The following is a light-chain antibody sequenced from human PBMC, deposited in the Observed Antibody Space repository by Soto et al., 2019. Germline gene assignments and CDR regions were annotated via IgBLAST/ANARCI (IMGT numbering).Light chain of an antibody. CDR1: QGISSY. V-gene: IGKV1-8*01. CDR3: QQYNNWPRT. J-gene: IGKJ5*01. Sequence: AIRMTQSPSSFSASTGDRVTITCRASQGISSYLAWYQQKPGKAPKLLIYAASTLQSGVPSRFSGSGSGTDFTLTISCLQSEDFAVYYCQQYNNWPRTFGQGTRLEIK. CDR2: AAS.